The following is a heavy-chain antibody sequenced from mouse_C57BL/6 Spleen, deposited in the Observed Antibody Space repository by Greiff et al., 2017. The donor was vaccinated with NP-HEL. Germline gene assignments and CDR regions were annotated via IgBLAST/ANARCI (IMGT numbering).Heavy chain of an antibody. D-gene: IGHD4-1*01. CDR3: ARSKLTGTRDY. J-gene: IGHJ2*01. Sequence: VQLHQSGAELVKPGASVKISCKASGYAFSSYWMNWVKQRPGKGLEWIGQIYPGDGDTNYNGKFKGKATLTADKSSSTAYMQLSSLTSEDSAVYFCARSKLTGTRDYWGQGTTLTVSS. CDR2: IYPGDGDT. V-gene: IGHV1-80*01. CDR1: GYAFSSYW.